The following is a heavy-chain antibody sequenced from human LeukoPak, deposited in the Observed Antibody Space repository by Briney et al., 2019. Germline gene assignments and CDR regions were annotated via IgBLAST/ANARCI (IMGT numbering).Heavy chain of an antibody. D-gene: IGHD5-12*01. Sequence: GRSLRLSCAASGFTFSSYAMHWVRQAPGKGLEWVAVISYDGSNKYYADSVKGRFTISRDNSKNTLYLQMNSLRAEDTAVYYCARDSGYSGYEALAYWGQGTLVTVSS. CDR3: ARDSGYSGYEALAY. CDR1: GFTFSSYA. CDR2: ISYDGSNK. J-gene: IGHJ4*02. V-gene: IGHV3-30-3*01.